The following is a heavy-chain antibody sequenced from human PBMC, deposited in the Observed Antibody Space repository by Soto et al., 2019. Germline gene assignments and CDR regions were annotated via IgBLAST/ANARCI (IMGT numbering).Heavy chain of an antibody. CDR2: ISYDGSNK. J-gene: IGHJ6*02. D-gene: IGHD5-12*01. V-gene: IGHV3-30*18. CDR3: AKDGGYDDQEYYYYYGMDV. CDR1: GFTFSSYG. Sequence: PGGSLRLSCVASGFTFSSYGMHWVRQAPGKGLEWVAVISYDGSNKYYADSVKGRFTISRDNSKNTLYLQMNSLRAEDTAVYYCAKDGGYDDQEYYYYYGMDVWGQGTTVTVSS.